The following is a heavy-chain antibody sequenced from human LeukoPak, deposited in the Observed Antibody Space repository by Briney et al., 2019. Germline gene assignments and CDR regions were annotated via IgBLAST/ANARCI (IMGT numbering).Heavy chain of an antibody. CDR1: GGSFSGYY. J-gene: IGHJ4*02. V-gene: IGHV4-39*01. Sequence: SETLSLTCAVSGGSFSGYYWGWIRQPPGKGLEWIGSIYYSGSTYYNPSLKSRVTISVDTSKNQFSLKLSSVTAADTAVYYCARLDCSSTSCYTADYWGQGTLVTVSS. CDR2: IYYSGST. CDR3: ARLDCSSTSCYTADY. D-gene: IGHD2-2*02.